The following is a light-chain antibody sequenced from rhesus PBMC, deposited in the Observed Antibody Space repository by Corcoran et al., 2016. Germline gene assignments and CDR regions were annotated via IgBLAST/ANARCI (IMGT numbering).Light chain of an antibody. J-gene: IGLJ6*01. V-gene: IGLV1-64*01. Sequence: QSVLTQPPSVSGAPGQKVTISCTGSSSNIGGYDVHWYQQFPGTAPKLLIYDNNGRPSGISARFSGSKSGTAASLAITGLQTEDEADYFCQSFDSSLNAHVFGSGTKLTVL. CDR1: SSNIGGYD. CDR2: DNN. CDR3: QSFDSSLNAHV.